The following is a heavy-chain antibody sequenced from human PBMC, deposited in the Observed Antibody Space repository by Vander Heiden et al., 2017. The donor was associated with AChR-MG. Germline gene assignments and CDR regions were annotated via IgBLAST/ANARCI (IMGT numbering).Heavy chain of an antibody. Sequence: EVQLVESGRGLVQPGRSLRLSCAASGSTFDAYAMHWVRQAPGKGLEWVSGMSGNSGSIGDADSVKGRFTISRDNAKNSLYLQMNSLRAEDTALYYCAKDRTFGGVIPSPFDYWGQGTLVTVSS. D-gene: IGHD3-16*02. CDR1: GSTFDAYA. CDR2: MSGNSGSI. CDR3: AKDRTFGGVIPSPFDY. V-gene: IGHV3-9*01. J-gene: IGHJ4*02.